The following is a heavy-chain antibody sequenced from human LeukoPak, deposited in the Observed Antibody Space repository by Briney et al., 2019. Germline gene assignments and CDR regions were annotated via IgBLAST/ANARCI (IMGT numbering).Heavy chain of an antibody. D-gene: IGHD3-22*01. J-gene: IGHJ4*02. CDR3: ARGAASWSTYYYDSSGYLPDY. Sequence: GESLKISCRGSGYSFPDYWISWVRQMPGKGLEWMGRIDPSDSHINYSPSFQGHVTISADKSISTAYLQWSSLQASDTAMYFCARGAASWSTYYYDSSGYLPDYWGQGTLVTVSS. V-gene: IGHV5-10-1*01. CDR2: IDPSDSHI. CDR1: GYSFPDYW.